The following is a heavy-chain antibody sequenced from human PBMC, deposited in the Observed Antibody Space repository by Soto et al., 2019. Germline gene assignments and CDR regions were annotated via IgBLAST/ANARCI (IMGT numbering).Heavy chain of an antibody. CDR3: ALPPWGYYYYMDV. D-gene: IGHD7-27*01. J-gene: IGHJ6*03. V-gene: IGHV3-74*01. CDR1: GFTFSSYW. Sequence: GGSLRLSCAASGFTFSSYWMHWVRQAPGKGLVWVSRINSDGSSTSYADTVKGRFTISRDNAKNTLYLQMNSLRAEDTAVYYCALPPWGYYYYMDVWGKGTTVTVSS. CDR2: INSDGSST.